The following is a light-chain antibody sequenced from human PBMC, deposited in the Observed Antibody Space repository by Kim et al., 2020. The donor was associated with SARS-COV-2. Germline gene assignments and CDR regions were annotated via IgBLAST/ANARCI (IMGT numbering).Light chain of an antibody. V-gene: IGKV3-20*01. CDR3: QQYRSSPLT. J-gene: IGKJ4*01. Sequence: SPGERANLSCRTSQSVTSSSLAWYQQKPGQAPRLLMYGASSRATGIPDRFSGSGSGTDFTLTISRLEPEDFAVYYCQQYRSSPLTFGGGTKVDIK. CDR1: QSVTSSS. CDR2: GAS.